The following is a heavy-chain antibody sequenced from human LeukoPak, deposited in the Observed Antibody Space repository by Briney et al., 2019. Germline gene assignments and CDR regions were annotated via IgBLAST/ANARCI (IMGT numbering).Heavy chain of an antibody. V-gene: IGHV3-30*02. Sequence: GGSLRLSCAASGFTFSNYGMHWVRQAPGKGLEWVAFIRYDGSNEYYADSVKGRFTISRDNSKNTLFLQMNSLRAEDTAVYYCAELRLGVYWGQGTLVTVSS. D-gene: IGHD3-16*01. CDR1: GFTFSNYG. J-gene: IGHJ4*02. CDR3: AELRLGVY. CDR2: IRYDGSNE.